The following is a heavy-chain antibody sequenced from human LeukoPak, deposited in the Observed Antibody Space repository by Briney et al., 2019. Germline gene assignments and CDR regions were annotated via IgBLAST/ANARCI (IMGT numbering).Heavy chain of an antibody. CDR3: ARDRVVVVAGYWYFDL. D-gene: IGHD2-15*01. CDR2: INQDGSEK. J-gene: IGHJ2*01. V-gene: IGHV3-7*01. Sequence: GGSLRLSCAASGFTFSSYWVSWVRQAPGKGLEWVANINQDGSEKYYVDSVKGRFTISRDNAKNSLYLQMNSLRAEDTAVYYCARDRVVVVAGYWYFDLWGRGTLVTVSS. CDR1: GFTFSSYW.